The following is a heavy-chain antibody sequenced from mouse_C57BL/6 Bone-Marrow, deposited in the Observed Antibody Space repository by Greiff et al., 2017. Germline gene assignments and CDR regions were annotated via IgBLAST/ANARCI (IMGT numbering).Heavy chain of an antibody. Sequence: QVQLQQSGAELVRPGTSVKVSCKASGYAFTNYLIEWVKQRPGQGLEWIGVINPGSGGTNYNEKFKGKATLTADKSSSTAYMQLSSLTSEDSAVYFCARYYGSREFAYWGQGTLVTVSA. CDR3: ARYYGSREFAY. CDR1: GYAFTNYL. J-gene: IGHJ3*01. D-gene: IGHD1-1*01. V-gene: IGHV1-54*01. CDR2: INPGSGGT.